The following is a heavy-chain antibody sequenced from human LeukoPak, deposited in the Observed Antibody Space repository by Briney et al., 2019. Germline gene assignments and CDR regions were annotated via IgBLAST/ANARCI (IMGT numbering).Heavy chain of an antibody. CDR2: IHFSGST. Sequence: SETLSLTCTVSGGSISSYYWSWIRQPPGKGLEWIGYIHFSGSTNYNPSLKSRVTVSDDKSKNQFSLKLSSVTAADTAVYYCATRSVSSSWYTSHYYYMDVWGKGTTVTVSS. V-gene: IGHV4-59*01. D-gene: IGHD6-13*01. J-gene: IGHJ6*03. CDR1: GGSISSYY. CDR3: ATRSVSSSWYTSHYYYMDV.